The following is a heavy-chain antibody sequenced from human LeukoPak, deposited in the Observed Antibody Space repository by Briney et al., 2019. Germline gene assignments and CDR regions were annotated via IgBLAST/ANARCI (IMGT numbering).Heavy chain of an antibody. CDR3: ARADKWNSDN. V-gene: IGHV1-2*02. CDR2: INPSSGAT. CDR1: GYTFTGYH. J-gene: IGHJ4*02. Sequence: ASVKVSCTASGYTFTGYHIHWVRQAPGQGLEWMGWINPSSGATNYAQKFQGRVTMTRDTSISTAYMELSRLRSDDTAVYYCARADKWNSDNWGQGTLVTVSS. D-gene: IGHD1-20*01.